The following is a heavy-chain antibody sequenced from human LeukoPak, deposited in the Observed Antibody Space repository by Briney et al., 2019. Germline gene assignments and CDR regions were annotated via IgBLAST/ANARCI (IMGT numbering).Heavy chain of an antibody. CDR1: GDSISDKYW. Sequence: PSETLSLTCAVSGDSISDKYWWRWVRQFPDKGLEWIGEVYRSGGTSYNPSLKSRVTVSIDYSKNQFSLILRSVTAADTAVYYCGRHANGDSSAAFDLWGQGTMVFVSS. V-gene: IGHV4-4*02. CDR2: VYRSGGT. CDR3: GRHANGDSSAAFDL. D-gene: IGHD2-8*01. J-gene: IGHJ3*01.